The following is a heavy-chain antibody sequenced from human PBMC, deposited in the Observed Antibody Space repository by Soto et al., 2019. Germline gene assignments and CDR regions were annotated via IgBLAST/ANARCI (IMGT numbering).Heavy chain of an antibody. CDR3: ARAGGTTVTGLWNFDS. V-gene: IGHV3-33*01. D-gene: IGHD4-17*01. CDR1: GFTFNTYS. Sequence: LRLSCEASGFTFNTYSMHWVRQPPGKGLEWLAAIWYDGTQKYYADSVKGRFIISRDNSKKTLYLEMNSLRAEDTAVYYCARAGGTTVTGLWNFDSWGQGTLVTVSS. CDR2: IWYDGTQK. J-gene: IGHJ4*02.